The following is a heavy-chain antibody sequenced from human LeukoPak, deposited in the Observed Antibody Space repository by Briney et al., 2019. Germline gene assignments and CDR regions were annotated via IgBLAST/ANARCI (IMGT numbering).Heavy chain of an antibody. CDR3: ARTSIAARRADFDY. D-gene: IGHD6-6*01. CDR1: GYTFTDYY. V-gene: IGHV1-2*02. CDR2: INSNSGGT. J-gene: IGHJ4*02. Sequence: ASVKVSCKASGYTFTDYYIHWMRQAPGQGLEWMGWINSNSGGTSYAQKFQGRVTMTRDTPTNTAHMELSGLTSDDTAVYYCARTSIAARRADFDYWGQGTVVTVSS.